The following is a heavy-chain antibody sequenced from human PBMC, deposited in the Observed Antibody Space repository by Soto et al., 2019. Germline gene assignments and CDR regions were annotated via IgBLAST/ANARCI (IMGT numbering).Heavy chain of an antibody. CDR2: ISYDGSNK. CDR1: GFTFSSYA. D-gene: IGHD5-12*01. Sequence: GGSLRLSCAASGFTFSSYAMHWVRQAPGKGLEWVAVISYDGSNKYYADSVKGRFTISRDNSKNTLYLQMNSLRAEDTAVYYCARDPFVMATIIGGYFDYWGQGTLVTVSS. CDR3: ARDPFVMATIIGGYFDY. J-gene: IGHJ4*02. V-gene: IGHV3-30-3*01.